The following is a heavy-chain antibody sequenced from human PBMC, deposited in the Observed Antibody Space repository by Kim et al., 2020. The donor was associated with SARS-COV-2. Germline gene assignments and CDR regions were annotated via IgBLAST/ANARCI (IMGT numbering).Heavy chain of an antibody. V-gene: IGHV3-21*01. Sequence: GGSLRLSCAASGFTFSSYSMNWVRQAPGKGLEWVSSISSSSSYIYYADSVKGRFTISRDNAKNSLYLQMNSLGAEDTAVYYCARDRDSSGYYSGYGMDVWGQGTTVTVSS. CDR1: GFTFSSYS. J-gene: IGHJ6*02. CDR2: ISSSSSYI. D-gene: IGHD3-22*01. CDR3: ARDRDSSGYYSGYGMDV.